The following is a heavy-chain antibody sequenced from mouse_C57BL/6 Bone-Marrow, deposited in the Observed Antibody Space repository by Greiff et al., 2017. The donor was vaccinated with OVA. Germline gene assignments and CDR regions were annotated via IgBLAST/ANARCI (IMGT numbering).Heavy chain of an antibody. CDR1: GYTFTSYD. J-gene: IGHJ4*01. D-gene: IGHD4-1*01. Sequence: QVQLQQSGPELVKPGASVKLSCKASGYTFTSYDINWVKQRPGQGLEWIGWIYPRDGSTKYNEKFKGKATLTVDTSSSTAYMELHSLTSEDSAVYFCARLENCFHYYAMDYWGQGTSVTVSS. CDR3: ARLENCFHYYAMDY. V-gene: IGHV1-85*01. CDR2: IYPRDGST.